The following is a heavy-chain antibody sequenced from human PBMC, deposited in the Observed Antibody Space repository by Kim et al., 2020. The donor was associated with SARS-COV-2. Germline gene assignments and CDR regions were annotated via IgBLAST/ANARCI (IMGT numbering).Heavy chain of an antibody. V-gene: IGHV5-10-1*01. J-gene: IGHJ4*02. CDR3: ARHESLLGDGGILDY. D-gene: IGHD1-26*01. CDR1: GYTFANYW. Sequence: GESLKISCKGSGYTFANYWITWVRQKPGKGLKWVGRIDPSDSYTNYSPSFQGQVTISVDKSINTAYLQWSSLEASDTAMYYCARHESLLGDGGILDYWVQGVLVTVSS. CDR2: IDPSDSYT.